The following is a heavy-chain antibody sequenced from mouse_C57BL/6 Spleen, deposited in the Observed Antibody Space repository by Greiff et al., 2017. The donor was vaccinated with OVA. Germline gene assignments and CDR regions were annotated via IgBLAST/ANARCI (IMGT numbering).Heavy chain of an antibody. J-gene: IGHJ4*01. V-gene: IGHV1-50*01. CDR3: ARPGAWAMDY. CDR1: GYTFTSYW. Sequence: VQLQQPGAELVKPGASVKLSCKASGYTFTSYWMQWVKQRPGQGLEWIGEIDPSDSYTNYNQKFKGKATLTVDTSSSTAYMQLSSLTSEDSAVYYCARPGAWAMDYWGQGTSVTVSS. CDR2: IDPSDSYT.